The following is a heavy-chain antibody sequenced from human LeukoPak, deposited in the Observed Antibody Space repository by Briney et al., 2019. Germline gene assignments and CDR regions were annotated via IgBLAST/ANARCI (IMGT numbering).Heavy chain of an antibody. V-gene: IGHV3-21*01. J-gene: IGHJ4*02. Sequence: GGSLRLSCAASGFTFSSYSMNWVRQAPGKGLEWVSSISSSSSYIYYADSVKGRFTISRDNAKNSLYLQMNSLRAEDTAVYYCARDWGGFRPSYYYDSSGYYHFDYWGQGTLVTVSS. CDR1: GFTFSSYS. D-gene: IGHD3-22*01. CDR3: ARDWGGFRPSYYYDSSGYYHFDY. CDR2: ISSSSSYI.